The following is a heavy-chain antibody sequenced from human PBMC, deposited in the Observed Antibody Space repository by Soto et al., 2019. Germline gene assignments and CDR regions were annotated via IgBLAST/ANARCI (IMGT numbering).Heavy chain of an antibody. CDR2: IYYSGST. CDR1: GGSISSYY. J-gene: IGHJ6*02. V-gene: IGHV4-59*01. D-gene: IGHD3-22*01. CDR3: ARDLTGTYYYDSSGYRHGMDV. Sequence: TVSGGSISSYYWSWIRQPPGKGLEWIGYIYYSGSTNYNPSLKSRVTISVDTSKNQFSLKLSSVTAADTAVYYCARDLTGTYYYDSSGYRHGMDVWGQGTTVTVSS.